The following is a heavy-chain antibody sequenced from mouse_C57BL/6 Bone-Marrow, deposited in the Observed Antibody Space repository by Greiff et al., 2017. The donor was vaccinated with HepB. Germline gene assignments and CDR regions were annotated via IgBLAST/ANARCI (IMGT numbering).Heavy chain of an antibody. Sequence: VQLQQSGPGLVQPSQSLSITCTVSGFSLTSYGVHWVRQSPGKGLEWLGVIWRGGSTDYNAAFMSRLSITKDNSKSQVFFKMNSLQADDTAIYYCANNYGSSYGRIDYYAMDYWGQVTSVTVSS. CDR1: GFSLTSYG. D-gene: IGHD1-1*01. J-gene: IGHJ4*01. CDR3: ANNYGSSYGRIDYYAMDY. V-gene: IGHV2-5*01. CDR2: IWRGGST.